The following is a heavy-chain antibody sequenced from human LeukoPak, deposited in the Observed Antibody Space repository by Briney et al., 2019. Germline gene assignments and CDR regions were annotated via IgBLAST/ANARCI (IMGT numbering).Heavy chain of an antibody. V-gene: IGHV4-4*07. J-gene: IGHJ6*03. D-gene: IGHD5-18*01. CDR3: ARDQIHGYLGYYYYYMDV. CDR2: IYTSGST. CDR1: GGSISSYY. Sequence: SETLSLTCTVSGGSISSYYWSWIRQPAGKGLEWIGRIYTSGSTNYNPSLKSRVTMSVDTSKNQFSLKLSSVTAADTAVYYCARDQIHGYLGYYYYYMDVWGKGTTVTVSS.